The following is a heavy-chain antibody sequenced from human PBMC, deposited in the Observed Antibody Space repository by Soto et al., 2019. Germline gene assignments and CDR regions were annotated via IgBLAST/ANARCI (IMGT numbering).Heavy chain of an antibody. J-gene: IGHJ5*02. D-gene: IGHD5-18*01. CDR1: GGTFSSYT. Sequence: QVQLVQSGAEVKKPGSSVKVSCKASGGTFSSYTISWVRQAPGQGLEWMGRIIPILGIANYAQKFQGRVTMTADKSTSTAYMELRSLRSEDTAVDYCAREVEGGRYSYGYLIKSWGQGTLVTVSS. V-gene: IGHV1-69*08. CDR3: AREVEGGRYSYGYLIKS. CDR2: IIPILGIA.